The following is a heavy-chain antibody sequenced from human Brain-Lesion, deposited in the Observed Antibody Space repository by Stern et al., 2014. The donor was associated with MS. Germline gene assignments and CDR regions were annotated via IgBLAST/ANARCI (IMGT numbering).Heavy chain of an antibody. CDR2: NSWNRGTI. J-gene: IGHJ4*02. Sequence: VQLVQSGGDLVQPGRSLRLSCAAFGFTFDDYAMHWVRQAPGKGLEWVAGNSWNRGTIGYADSVKGRFTTSRDNAYSSLYLQMNSLRPEDTALYYCARDITGSSAYFDYWGQGTLVTVSS. D-gene: IGHD3-10*01. CDR3: ARDITGSSAYFDY. CDR1: GFTFDDYA. V-gene: IGHV3-9*01.